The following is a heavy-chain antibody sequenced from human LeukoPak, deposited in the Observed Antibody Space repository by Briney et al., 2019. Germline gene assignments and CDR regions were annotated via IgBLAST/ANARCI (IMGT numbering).Heavy chain of an antibody. J-gene: IGHJ5*02. CDR2: IYYSGST. D-gene: IGHD6-13*01. CDR1: GGSISSSSYY. Sequence: PSETLSLTCTVSGGSISSSSYYWGWIRQPPGKGLEWIGSIYYSGSTYYNPSLKSRVTISVDTSKNQFSLKLSSVPAADTAVYYCARHEWISSSWLINWFDPWGQGTLVTVSS. CDR3: ARHEWISSSWLINWFDP. V-gene: IGHV4-39*01.